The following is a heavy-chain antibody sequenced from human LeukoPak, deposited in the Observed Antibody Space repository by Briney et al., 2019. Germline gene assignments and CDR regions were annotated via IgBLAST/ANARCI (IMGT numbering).Heavy chain of an antibody. CDR1: GGSISSSYS. CDR3: ARGRYYYDSSGYYRSYFQH. D-gene: IGHD3-22*01. J-gene: IGHJ1*01. V-gene: IGHV4-59*01. Sequence: SETLSLTCTVSGGSISSSYSWSWIRQPPGKGLDWIGYAYNSGSTNYNPSLKSRVTMSLDTSKNQFSLKLSSVTAADTAVYYCARGRYYYDSSGYYRSYFQHWGQGTLVTVSS. CDR2: AYNSGST.